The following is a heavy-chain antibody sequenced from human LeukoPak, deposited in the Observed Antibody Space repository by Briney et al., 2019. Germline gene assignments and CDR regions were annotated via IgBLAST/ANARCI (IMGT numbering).Heavy chain of an antibody. J-gene: IGHJ3*02. Sequence: GSLRLSCTASGFTFSGFWMSWVRQAPGKGLEWIGNIFYSGSTYYSPSLKSRVTISLDTSRNQFSLKLNSVTAADTAVYYCAKSNGYGLVDIWGQGTMVTVSS. CDR1: GFTFSGFW. D-gene: IGHD3-10*01. CDR2: IFYSGST. CDR3: AKSNGYGLVDI. V-gene: IGHV4-59*12.